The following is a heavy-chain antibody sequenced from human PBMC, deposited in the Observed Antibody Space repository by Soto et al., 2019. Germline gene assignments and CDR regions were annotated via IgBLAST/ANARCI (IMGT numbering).Heavy chain of an antibody. CDR3: AKFTALRHFDY. Sequence: EVQVLDSGGGLVQPGGSLRISCEASGFTVSSYAMSWVRQAPGRGLEWVSASTSSGATTYYADSVKGRFTISRDNSKNTLYLQMNSLRAEDTAVYYCAKFTALRHFDYWGQGTLVTVSS. J-gene: IGHJ4*02. CDR2: STSSGATT. D-gene: IGHD3-16*01. CDR1: GFTVSSYA. V-gene: IGHV3-23*01.